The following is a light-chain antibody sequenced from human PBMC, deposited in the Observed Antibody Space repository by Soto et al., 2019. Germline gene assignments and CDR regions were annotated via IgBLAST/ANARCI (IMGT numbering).Light chain of an antibody. J-gene: IGKJ5*01. CDR1: QSVSSSY. CDR2: GAS. V-gene: IGKV3-20*01. CDR3: QKYGSSPIT. Sequence: EIVLTQSPGTLSLSPGERATLSCRASQSVSSSYLAWYQQKPGQAPRLLIYGASSRATGIPDRFSGSGSGTDFTLTISRLEPEEFAVYYCQKYGSSPITFGQGTRLEMK.